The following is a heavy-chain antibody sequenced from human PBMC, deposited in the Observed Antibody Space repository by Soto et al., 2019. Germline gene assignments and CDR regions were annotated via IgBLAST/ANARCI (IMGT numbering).Heavy chain of an antibody. Sequence: SETLSLTCTVSGGSISSYYSSWIRQPPGKGLEWIGYIYYSGSTNYNPSLKSRVTISVDTSKNQFSLKLISVTAADTAVYYCVYEWYGWGGDGAFDIWGQGTMVTVSS. CDR2: IYYSGST. V-gene: IGHV4-59*01. CDR3: VYEWYGWGGDGAFDI. J-gene: IGHJ3*02. D-gene: IGHD3-10*01. CDR1: GGSISSYY.